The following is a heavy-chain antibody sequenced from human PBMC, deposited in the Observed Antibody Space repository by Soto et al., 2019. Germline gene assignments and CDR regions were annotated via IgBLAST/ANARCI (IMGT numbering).Heavy chain of an antibody. D-gene: IGHD6-13*01. CDR2: INPSGGST. CDR1: GYTFTSYY. V-gene: IGHV1-46*01. CDR3: ARTKPPPLYSSSDYYYGMDA. Sequence: GASVKVSCKASGYTFTSYYMHWVRQAPGQGLEWMGIINPSGGSTSYAQKFQGRVTMTRDTSTSTVYMELSSLRSEDTAVYYCARTKPPPLYSSSDYYYGMDAWGQGTTVTVSS. J-gene: IGHJ6*02.